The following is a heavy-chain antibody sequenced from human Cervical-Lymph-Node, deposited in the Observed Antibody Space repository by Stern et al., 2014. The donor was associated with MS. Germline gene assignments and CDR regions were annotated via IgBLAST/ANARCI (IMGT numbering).Heavy chain of an antibody. J-gene: IGHJ5*02. V-gene: IGHV3-53*01. CDR2: IFSDGST. CDR3: ARDVRSSWYRWFDP. Sequence: EVQLVESGGGLIQPGGSLRLSCAASGFSVRSNYMSWVRQAPGQGLEWVSDIFSDGSTDYADPVNGGFTISRENSKDRVHAEMNSLRVEDTAVYYCARDVRSSWYRWFDPWGQGTLVTVSS. CDR1: GFSVRSNY. D-gene: IGHD6-13*01.